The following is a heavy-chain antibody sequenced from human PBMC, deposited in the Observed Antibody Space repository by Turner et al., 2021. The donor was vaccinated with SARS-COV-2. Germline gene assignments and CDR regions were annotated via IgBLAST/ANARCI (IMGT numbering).Heavy chain of an antibody. CDR1: GYTFTSYD. V-gene: IGHV1-8*03. D-gene: IGHD2-2*01. J-gene: IGHJ2*01. Sequence: QVQLVQSGAEVRKPGASVKVSCKASGYTFTSYDINWVRQATGQGLEWMGWMNPDSGNTAYAQKFQGRVNITRNTSISTAYMELSSLRSEDTAVYYCARGGYCSSTSCSPYWYFDLWGRGTLVTVSS. CDR2: MNPDSGNT. CDR3: ARGGYCSSTSCSPYWYFDL.